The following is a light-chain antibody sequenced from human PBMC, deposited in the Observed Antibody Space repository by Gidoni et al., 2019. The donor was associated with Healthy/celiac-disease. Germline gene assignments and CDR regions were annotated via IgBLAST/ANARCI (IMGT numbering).Light chain of an antibody. J-gene: IGKJ1*01. CDR2: AAS. CDR1: QGISNY. CDR3: QKYNSAPPWT. V-gene: IGKV1-27*01. Sequence: DIQMTQSPSSLSASVADRVTITCRASQGISNYLAWYQQKPGKVPKLLIYAASTLQSGVPSRFSGSGSGTDFTLTISSLQPEDVATYYCQKYNSAPPWTFGQGTKVEIK.